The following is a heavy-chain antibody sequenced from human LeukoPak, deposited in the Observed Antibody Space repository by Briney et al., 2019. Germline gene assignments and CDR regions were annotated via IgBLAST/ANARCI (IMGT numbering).Heavy chain of an antibody. J-gene: IGHJ4*02. Sequence: SETLSLTCTVSGGSISSSSYYWGWIRQPPGKGLEWIGNVYYSGSTYYNPSLKSRVTISVDTSKNQFSLKLSSVTAADTAVYYCARAKSTVTFDYWGQGTLVTVSS. V-gene: IGHV4-39*07. CDR2: VYYSGST. CDR3: ARAKSTVTFDY. CDR1: GGSISSSSYY. D-gene: IGHD4-17*01.